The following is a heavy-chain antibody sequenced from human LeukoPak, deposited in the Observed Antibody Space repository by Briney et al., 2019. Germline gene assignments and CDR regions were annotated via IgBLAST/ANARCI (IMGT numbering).Heavy chain of an antibody. CDR2: INSDGSIT. CDR1: RVTFSSYW. D-gene: IGHD3-10*01. Sequence: GGSLRLSCAASRVTFSSYWMHWVRQAPGNGLLWVSRINSDGSITSYADSVKGRFTIYADSVKGRFTISRDNSKNTLYLQMNSLRAEDTAVYYCARGSYGSSAQIDYWAQGTLVTVSS. V-gene: IGHV3-74*01. CDR3: ARGSYGSSAQIDY. J-gene: IGHJ4*02.